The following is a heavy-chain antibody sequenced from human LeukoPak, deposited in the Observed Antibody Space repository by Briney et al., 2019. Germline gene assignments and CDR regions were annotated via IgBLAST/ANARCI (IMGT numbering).Heavy chain of an antibody. CDR2: ISYDGSNK. CDR1: GFTFSSYG. J-gene: IGHJ4*02. V-gene: IGHV3-30*18. Sequence: GGSLRLSCAASGFTFSSYGMHWVRQAPGKGLEWVAVISYDGSNKYYADSVKGRFTISRDNSKNTLYLQMNSLRAEDTAVYYCAKDRRSAAGENLENWGQGTLVTVSS. CDR3: AKDRRSAAGENLEN. D-gene: IGHD6-13*01.